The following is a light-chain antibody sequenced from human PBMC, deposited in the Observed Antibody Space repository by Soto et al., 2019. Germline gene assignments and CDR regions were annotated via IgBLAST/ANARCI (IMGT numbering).Light chain of an antibody. CDR2: GAS. V-gene: IGKV3-15*01. Sequence: EIAMTQSPATLSVSPGERATLSCRASQSVRSNLAWYQQKPGQAPRLLIYGASTRATGIPGRFSGSASGTDFTLTISRLEPEDFAVYFCQQYSDLPMTFGQGTRLEIK. CDR1: QSVRSN. J-gene: IGKJ5*01. CDR3: QQYSDLPMT.